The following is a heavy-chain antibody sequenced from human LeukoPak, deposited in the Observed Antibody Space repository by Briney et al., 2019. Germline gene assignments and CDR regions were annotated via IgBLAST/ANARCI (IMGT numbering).Heavy chain of an antibody. Sequence: GGSLRLSCAASGFTFSSYAMHWVRQAPGKGLEWVAVISYDGSNKYYADSVKGRFTISRDNSKNTLYLQMNSLRAEDTAVYYCARDQVGRMVGERYWGQRTLVTVSS. CDR3: ARDQVGRMVGERY. D-gene: IGHD1-26*01. J-gene: IGHJ4*02. CDR2: ISYDGSNK. V-gene: IGHV3-30-3*01. CDR1: GFTFSSYA.